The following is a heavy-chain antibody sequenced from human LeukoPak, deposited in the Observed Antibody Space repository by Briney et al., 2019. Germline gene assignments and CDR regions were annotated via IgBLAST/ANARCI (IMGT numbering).Heavy chain of an antibody. Sequence: PGGALRLSCAASGVTLSSHWMSWVRQAPGKGPEWVANIKQGGSEKYYVYSVKGRFTISRDNAKNSLYLQMNSLRAEDTAVYYCARVGSDILTGYYVPWFDPWGQGTLVTVSS. D-gene: IGHD3-9*01. CDR2: IKQGGSEK. J-gene: IGHJ5*02. V-gene: IGHV3-7*01. CDR1: GVTLSSHW. CDR3: ARVGSDILTGYYVPWFDP.